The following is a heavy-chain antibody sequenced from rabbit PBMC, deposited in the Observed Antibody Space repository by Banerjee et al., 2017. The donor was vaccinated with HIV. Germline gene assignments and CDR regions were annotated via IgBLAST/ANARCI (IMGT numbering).Heavy chain of an antibody. CDR2: IWSGSGRT. CDR1: GFSFSSSYY. CDR3: VRETETYSGYTGYGYYFDL. V-gene: IGHV1S40*01. J-gene: IGHJ4*01. Sequence: SLEESGGDLVKPGASLTLTCTASGFSFSSSYYMCWVRQAPGKGLEWIGCIWSGSGRTYYATWAKGRFTVSKTSSTTLTLQMTSPIAADTATYFCVRETETYSGYTGYGYYFDLWGQGTLVT. D-gene: IGHD7-1*01.